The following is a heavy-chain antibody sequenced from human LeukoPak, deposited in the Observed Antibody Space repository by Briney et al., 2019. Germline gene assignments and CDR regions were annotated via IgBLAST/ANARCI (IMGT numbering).Heavy chain of an antibody. CDR1: GGSFSGYY. CDR3: ARDASGGILDAFDI. Sequence: SETLSLTCAVYGGSFSGYYWSWIRQPPGKGLEWLGEINHSGSTNYNPSLKSRVTISVDTSKNQFSLKLSSVTAADTAVYYCARDASGGILDAFDIWGQGTMVTVSS. CDR2: INHSGST. J-gene: IGHJ3*02. V-gene: IGHV4-34*01. D-gene: IGHD3-10*01.